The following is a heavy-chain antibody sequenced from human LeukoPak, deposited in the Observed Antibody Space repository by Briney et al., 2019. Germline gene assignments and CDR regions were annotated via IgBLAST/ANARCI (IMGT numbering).Heavy chain of an antibody. CDR1: GFTVNTNY. D-gene: IGHD1-26*01. V-gene: IGHV3-53*01. J-gene: IGHJ4*02. Sequence: GGSLRLSCAASGFTVNTNYMSWVRQAPGKGLEWVSVIYSSGNTYYADSMKGRFTLSRDKSKNTLSLQMNNLRTEDTAVYYCARSGGMFSGSPFDYWGKGALVTVSS. CDR2: IYSSGNT. CDR3: ARSGGMFSGSPFDY.